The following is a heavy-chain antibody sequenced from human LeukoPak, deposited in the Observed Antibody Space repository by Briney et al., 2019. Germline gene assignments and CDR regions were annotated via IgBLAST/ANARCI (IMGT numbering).Heavy chain of an antibody. Sequence: SETLSLTCTVSGCSISSYYWSWIRQPPGKGLEWIGYIYYSGSTNYNPSLKSRVTISVDTSKNQFSLNLSSVTAADTAVYYCARDQGYGMDVWGQGTTVTVSS. CDR3: ARDQGYGMDV. CDR1: GCSISSYY. V-gene: IGHV4-59*01. CDR2: IYYSGST. J-gene: IGHJ6*02.